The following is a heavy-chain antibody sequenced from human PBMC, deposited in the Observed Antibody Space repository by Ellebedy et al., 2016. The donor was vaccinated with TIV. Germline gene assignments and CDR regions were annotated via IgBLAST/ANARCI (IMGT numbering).Heavy chain of an antibody. J-gene: IGHJ4*02. CDR2: ISDDGDST. Sequence: PGGSLRLSCAVSGITFRIYAMSWVRQAQGKGLEWVSSISDDGDSTHYADSVKGRFTISRDNSRNTLFLQMDSLSGADTAMYFCATMDQLLESWGQGTLVTVSA. CDR1: GITFRIYA. CDR3: ATMDQLLES. D-gene: IGHD2-2*01. V-gene: IGHV3-23*01.